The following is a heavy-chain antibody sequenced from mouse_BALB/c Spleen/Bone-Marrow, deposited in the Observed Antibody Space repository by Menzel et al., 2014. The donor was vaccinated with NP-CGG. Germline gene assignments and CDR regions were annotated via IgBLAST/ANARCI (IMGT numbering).Heavy chain of an antibody. J-gene: IGHJ2*01. CDR2: IWSGGST. V-gene: IGHV2-2*02. CDR1: GFSLTSYG. D-gene: IGHD1-3*01. Sequence: VKLQESGPGLVKPSQSLSITCTVSGFSLTSYGVHWVRQPPGKGLEWLGVIWSGGSTGYNAAFISRLSISKDNSKSQVFFKMNSLQANDTAIYYCARRKSGKGYFDYWGQGTTLTVSS. CDR3: ARRKSGKGYFDY.